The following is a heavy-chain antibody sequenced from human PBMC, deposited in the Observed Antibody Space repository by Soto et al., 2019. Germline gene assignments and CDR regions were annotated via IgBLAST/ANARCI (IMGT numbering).Heavy chain of an antibody. J-gene: IGHJ6*03. CDR2: ISWNSGSI. CDR3: AKDMGSGSYYPPHYYYYYYMDV. CDR1: GFTFDDYA. Sequence: GGSLRLSCAASGFTFDDYAMHWVRQAPGKGLEWVSGISWNSGSIGYADSVKGRFTISRDNAKNSLYLQMNSLRAEDTALYYCAKDMGSGSYYPPHYYYYYYMDVWGKGTTVTVSS. D-gene: IGHD3-10*01. V-gene: IGHV3-9*01.